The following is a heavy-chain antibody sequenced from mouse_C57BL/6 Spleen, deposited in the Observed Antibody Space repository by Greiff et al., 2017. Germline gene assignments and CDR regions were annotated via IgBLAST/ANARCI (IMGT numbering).Heavy chain of an antibody. D-gene: IGHD2-1*01. CDR1: GYTFTSYD. Sequence: QVQLQQSGPELVKPGASVKLSCKASGYTFTSYDINWVKRRPGQGLEWIGWIYPRDGSTKYNEKFKGKATLTVDTSSSTAYMELHSLTSEDSAVYFCARSGNYPYYAMDYWGQGTSVTVSS. J-gene: IGHJ4*01. CDR2: IYPRDGST. V-gene: IGHV1-85*01. CDR3: ARSGNYPYYAMDY.